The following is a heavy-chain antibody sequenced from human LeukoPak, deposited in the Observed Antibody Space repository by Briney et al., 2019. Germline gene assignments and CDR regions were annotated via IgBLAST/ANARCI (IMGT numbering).Heavy chain of an antibody. CDR1: GFTFSSYA. Sequence: GGSLRLSCAASGFTFSSYAMSWVRQAPGKGLEWVSAISGSGGSTYYADSVKGRFSISRDNSKNTLYLQMNSLRAEDTAIYYCAKDSLATVLRSWFDPWGQGTLVTVSS. CDR2: ISGSGGST. D-gene: IGHD4-23*01. J-gene: IGHJ5*02. V-gene: IGHV3-23*01. CDR3: AKDSLATVLRSWFDP.